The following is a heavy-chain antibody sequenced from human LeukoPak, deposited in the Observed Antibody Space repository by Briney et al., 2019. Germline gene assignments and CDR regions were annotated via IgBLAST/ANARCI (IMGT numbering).Heavy chain of an antibody. D-gene: IGHD4-11*01. CDR2: ISYDGSKK. Sequence: PGKSLRLSCAGSGFSFDRYAIHWVRQAPGKGLEWLSIISYDGSKKYDADSVKGRFTISRDNSKNTLYLQMNSLRAEDTAVYYCARAIYSNYVFAYWGQGTLVTVSS. J-gene: IGHJ4*02. CDR1: GFSFDRYA. V-gene: IGHV3-30*04. CDR3: ARAIYSNYVFAY.